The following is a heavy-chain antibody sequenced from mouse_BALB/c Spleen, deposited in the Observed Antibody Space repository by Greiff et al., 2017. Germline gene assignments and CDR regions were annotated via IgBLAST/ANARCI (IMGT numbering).Heavy chain of an antibody. V-gene: IGHV5-12-2*01. CDR1: GFTFSSYT. Sequence: VQLKESGGGLVQPGGSLKLSCAASGFTFSSYTMSWVRQTPEKRLEWVAYISNGGGSTYYPDTVKGRFTISRDNAKNTLYLQMSSLKSEDTAMYYCARRGLAYYYAMDYWGQGTSVTVSS. D-gene: IGHD3-3*01. CDR3: ARRGLAYYYAMDY. J-gene: IGHJ4*01. CDR2: ISNGGGST.